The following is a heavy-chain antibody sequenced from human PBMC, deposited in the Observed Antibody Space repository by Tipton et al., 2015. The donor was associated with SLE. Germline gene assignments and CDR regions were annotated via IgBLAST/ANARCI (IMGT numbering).Heavy chain of an antibody. CDR1: GFTFSSYS. Sequence: GSLRLSCADSGFTFSSYSMNCVRQAPGKGLEWVSSISSSSSYIYYADSVKGRFTISRDNAKNSLYLQMNSLRAEDTAVYYCARDMGVLSNYYYYGMDVWGQGTTVTVSS. J-gene: IGHJ6*02. CDR2: ISSSSSYI. CDR3: ARDMGVLSNYYYYGMDV. V-gene: IGHV3-21*01. D-gene: IGHD2-8*01.